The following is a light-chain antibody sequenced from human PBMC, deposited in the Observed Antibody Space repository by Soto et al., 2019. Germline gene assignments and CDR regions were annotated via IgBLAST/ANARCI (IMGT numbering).Light chain of an antibody. J-gene: IGKJ1*01. CDR3: MQALQTPWT. CDR1: QSLLHSDGYNY. V-gene: IGKV2-28*01. CDR2: LGS. Sequence: DIVMTQSPLSLPVTPGEPASISCRSSQSLLHSDGYNYLDWYLQKPGQSPQLLICLGSNRASGGPDRFSGSGAGTDFTLTISRVEAEDFGVYYCMQALQTPWTFVQGTQVEIK.